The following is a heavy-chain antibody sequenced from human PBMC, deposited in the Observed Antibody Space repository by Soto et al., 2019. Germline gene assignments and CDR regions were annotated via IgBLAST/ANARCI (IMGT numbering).Heavy chain of an antibody. CDR3: ARGPGTAIPFDY. J-gene: IGHJ4*02. CDR1: GGSISSYY. Sequence: SETLSLTCTVSGGSISSYYWSWIRQPPGKGLEWIGYIYYSGSTNYNPSLKSRVTISVDTSKNQFSLKLSSVTAADTAVYYCARGPGTAIPFDYWGQGILVTVSS. D-gene: IGHD6-13*01. V-gene: IGHV4-59*01. CDR2: IYYSGST.